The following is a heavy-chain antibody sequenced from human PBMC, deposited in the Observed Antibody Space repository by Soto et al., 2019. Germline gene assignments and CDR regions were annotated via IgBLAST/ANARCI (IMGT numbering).Heavy chain of an antibody. CDR2: INAGNGNT. CDR3: ARGDRFWSGYYWGIYYYYGMDV. V-gene: IGHV1-3*01. J-gene: IGHJ6*02. D-gene: IGHD3-3*01. Sequence: ASVKVSCKASGYTFTSYAMHWVRQAPGQRLEWMGWINAGNGNTKYSQKFQGRVTITRDTSASTAYMELSSLKASDTAMYYCARGDRFWSGYYWGIYYYYGMDVWGQGTTVTVSS. CDR1: GYTFTSYA.